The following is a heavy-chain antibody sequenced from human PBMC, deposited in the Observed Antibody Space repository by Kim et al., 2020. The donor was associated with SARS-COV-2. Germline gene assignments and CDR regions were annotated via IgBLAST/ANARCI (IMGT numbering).Heavy chain of an antibody. J-gene: IGHJ6*03. CDR3: ARGRVGVVPSPVLGLGPFWKYHSLDV. CDR2: INQSGST. V-gene: IGHV4-34*01. CDR1: GGSFNDFS. D-gene: IGHD2-15*01. Sequence: SETLSLTCAVFGGSFNDFSWTCIRQSSRKGLEWIGEINQSGSTNYNPSLKSRVSISIYTSKNQFSLRVTSVTAADTAIYYCARGRVGVVPSPVLGLGPFWKYHSLDVWGKGATVTVS.